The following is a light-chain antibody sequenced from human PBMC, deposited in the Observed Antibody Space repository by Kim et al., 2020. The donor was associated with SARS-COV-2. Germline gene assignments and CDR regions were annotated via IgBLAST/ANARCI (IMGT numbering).Light chain of an antibody. J-gene: IGLJ2*01. CDR2: RNN. V-gene: IGLV10-54*01. CDR1: NENVGTQG. CDR3: SAWDSRLNAWL. Sequence: QTATLTCTGNNENVGTQGAVWLQRHQGHPPKLLSYRNNSRPSGISERISASGSGITAFLTIRGLQPGDEADYYCSAWDSRLNAWLFGGGTQLTVL.